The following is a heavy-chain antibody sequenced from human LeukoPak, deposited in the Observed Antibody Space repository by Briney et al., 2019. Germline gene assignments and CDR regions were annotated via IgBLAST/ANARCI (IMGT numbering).Heavy chain of an antibody. V-gene: IGHV3-49*04. Sequence: GGSLRLSCAASGFTVSSNYMSWVRHAPGKGLEWVGFIRSKAFGGTAEYAASVKGRFAISRDDSKGIAYLQMNSLKTEDTAMYYCTRSQVEMARIAYYFDYWGQGTLVAVSS. CDR3: TRSQVEMARIAYYFDY. CDR1: GFTVSSNY. J-gene: IGHJ4*02. CDR2: IRSKAFGGTA. D-gene: IGHD5-24*01.